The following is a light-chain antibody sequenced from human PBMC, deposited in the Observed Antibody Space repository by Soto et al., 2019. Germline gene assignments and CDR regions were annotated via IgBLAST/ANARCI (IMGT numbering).Light chain of an antibody. CDR3: QQYYSAPTWT. CDR2: WAS. Sequence: DIVMTQSPDSLAVSLSERATINCKSSQSIFYSSNNKNYLAWFQQKPGQPPKLLIYWASTRESGVPDRFSGSGSGTDFTLTISGLQAEDVAVYYCQQYYSAPTWTFGQGTKVDIK. J-gene: IGKJ1*01. CDR1: QSIFYSSNNKNY. V-gene: IGKV4-1*01.